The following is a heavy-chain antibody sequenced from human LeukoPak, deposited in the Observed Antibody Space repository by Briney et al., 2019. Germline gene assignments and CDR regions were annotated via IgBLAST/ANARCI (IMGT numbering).Heavy chain of an antibody. CDR1: GFTFDDYA. CDR2: ISWNSGNI. CDR3: AKVLGD. V-gene: IGHV3-9*01. Sequence: GGSLRLSCAASGFTFDDYAMHWVRQAPGKGLEWVSGISWNSGNIVYADSVKGRFTISRDNAKNSLYLQMNSLRAEDTAVYYCAKVLGDWGQGTLVTVSS. J-gene: IGHJ4*02. D-gene: IGHD2/OR15-2a*01.